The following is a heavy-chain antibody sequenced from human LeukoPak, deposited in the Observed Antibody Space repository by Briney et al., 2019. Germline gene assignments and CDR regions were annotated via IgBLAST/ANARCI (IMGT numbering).Heavy chain of an antibody. D-gene: IGHD3-3*01. Sequence: SETLSLTCTVSGGSISSGGYYWSWIRQPPGKGLEWIGYIYHSGSTYYNPSLKSRVTISVDRSKNQFSLKLSSVTAADTAVYYCAREDSLRFLEWLPHYYYYYMDVWGKGTTVTVSS. V-gene: IGHV4-30-2*01. CDR1: GGSISSGGYY. CDR2: IYHSGST. CDR3: AREDSLRFLEWLPHYYYYYMDV. J-gene: IGHJ6*03.